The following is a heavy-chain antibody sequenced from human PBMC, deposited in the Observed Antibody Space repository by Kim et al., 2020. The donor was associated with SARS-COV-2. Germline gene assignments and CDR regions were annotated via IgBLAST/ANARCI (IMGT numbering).Heavy chain of an antibody. V-gene: IGHV1-69*13. CDR1: GGTFSSYA. CDR2: IIPIFGTA. D-gene: IGHD6-13*01. J-gene: IGHJ6*02. Sequence: SVKVSCKASGGTFSSYAISWVRRAPGQGLEWMGGIIPIFGTANYAQKFQGRVTITADESTSTAYMELSSLRSEDTAVYYCARAGYSSSWYYYYYGMDVWGQGTTVTVSS. CDR3: ARAGYSSSWYYYYYGMDV.